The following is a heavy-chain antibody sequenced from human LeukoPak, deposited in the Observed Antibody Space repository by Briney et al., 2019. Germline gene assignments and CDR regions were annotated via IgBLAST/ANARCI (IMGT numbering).Heavy chain of an antibody. Sequence: GGSLRLSCAASGFTFSSYGMHWVRQAPGKGLEWVAVIWYDGSNKYYADSVKGRFTISRDNSKNTLYLQMNSLRAEDTAVYYCARGDDYGDYSLDYWGQGTLVTVSS. CDR1: GFTFSSYG. CDR3: ARGDDYGDYSLDY. J-gene: IGHJ4*02. V-gene: IGHV3-33*01. D-gene: IGHD4-17*01. CDR2: IWYDGSNK.